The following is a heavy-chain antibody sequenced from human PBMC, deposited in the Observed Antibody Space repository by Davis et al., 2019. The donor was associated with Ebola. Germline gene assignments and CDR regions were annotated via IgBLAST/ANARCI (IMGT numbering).Heavy chain of an antibody. Sequence: PGGSLRLSCAASGFTFSSYSMNWVRQAPGKGLEWVSYISSSSSTIYYADSVKGRFTISRDNAKNSLYLQMNSLRDEDTAVYYCARVGSGSYYSWEPATDYWGQGTLVTVSS. D-gene: IGHD1-26*01. CDR3: ARVGSGSYYSWEPATDY. J-gene: IGHJ4*02. V-gene: IGHV3-48*02. CDR2: ISSSSSTI. CDR1: GFTFSSYS.